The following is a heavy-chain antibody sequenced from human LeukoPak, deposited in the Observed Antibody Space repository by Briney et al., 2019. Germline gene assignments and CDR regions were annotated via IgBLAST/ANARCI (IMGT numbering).Heavy chain of an antibody. D-gene: IGHD6-19*01. J-gene: IGHJ4*02. V-gene: IGHV3-23*01. Sequence: GGSLRLSCAASGFTFSSYAMSWVRQAPGKGLEWVSAISGSGGSTYYAYSVKGRFTISRDNSKNTLYLQMNSLRVEDTAVYYCAKDHYGYSSGPVDYWGQGTLVTVSS. CDR2: ISGSGGST. CDR1: GFTFSSYA. CDR3: AKDHYGYSSGPVDY.